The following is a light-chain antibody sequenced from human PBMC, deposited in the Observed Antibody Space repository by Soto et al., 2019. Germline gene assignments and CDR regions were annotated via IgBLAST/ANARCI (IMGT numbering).Light chain of an antibody. J-gene: IGLJ1*01. V-gene: IGLV2-18*02. CDR2: DVS. Sequence: QSALTQPPSVSWSPGQSVTISCTGTSADVGLYHRVAWYQQPPGTSPKLVICDVSNRPSRVPDRFSGSKSGSTASLTISGLQAEDEADYYCSSYTTSNTYVFGTGTKVTVL. CDR3: SSYTTSNTYV. CDR1: SADVGLYHR.